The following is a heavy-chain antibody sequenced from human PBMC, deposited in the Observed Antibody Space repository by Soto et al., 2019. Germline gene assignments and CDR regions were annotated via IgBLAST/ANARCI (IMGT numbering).Heavy chain of an antibody. CDR2: IYYSGST. CDR3: ARERVTHRLDY. CDR1: GGSISSYY. D-gene: IGHD5-18*01. J-gene: IGHJ4*02. Sequence: TLSLTCTVSGGSISSYYWSWIRQPPGKGLEWIGDIYYSGSTNYNPSLKSRVTISVDTSENQFSLKLTSVTAADTAVYYCARERVTHRLDYWGQGTLVTVSS. V-gene: IGHV4-59*01.